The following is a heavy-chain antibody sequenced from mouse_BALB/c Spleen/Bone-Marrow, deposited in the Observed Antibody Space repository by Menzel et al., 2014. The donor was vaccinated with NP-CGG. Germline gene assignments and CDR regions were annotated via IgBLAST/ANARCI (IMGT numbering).Heavy chain of an antibody. D-gene: IGHD2-1*01. CDR3: GRGGNFAWFAY. Sequence: DVMLVESGGGLVQPGGPRKLSCAASGFTFSSFGMHWVRQAPEKGLEWVAYISSGSRTIYYADTEKGRFTISRHNPKNTLFLQMTSLRPEDTAMYYCGRGGNFAWFAYWGQGTLVTVSA. CDR1: GFTFSSFG. J-gene: IGHJ3*01. CDR2: ISSGSRTI. V-gene: IGHV5-17*02.